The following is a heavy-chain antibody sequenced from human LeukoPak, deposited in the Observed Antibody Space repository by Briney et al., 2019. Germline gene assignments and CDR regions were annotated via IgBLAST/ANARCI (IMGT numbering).Heavy chain of an antibody. J-gene: IGHJ6*03. D-gene: IGHD4-11*01. V-gene: IGHV3-74*01. CDR3: AKVLDYSNYGYYYYYMDV. CDR2: INTDGSST. Sequence: GGSLRLSCAASGFTFSSYWMHWVRQAPGKGLVWVSRINTDGSSTSYADSVKGRFTISRDNSKNTLYLQMNSLRAEDTAVYYCAKVLDYSNYGYYYYYMDVWGKGTTVTVSS. CDR1: GFTFSSYW.